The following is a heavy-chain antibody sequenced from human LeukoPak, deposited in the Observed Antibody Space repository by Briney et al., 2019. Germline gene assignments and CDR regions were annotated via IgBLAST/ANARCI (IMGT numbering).Heavy chain of an antibody. CDR3: ARGVGATSHWFDP. J-gene: IGHJ5*02. CDR2: IIPILGIA. V-gene: IGHV1-69*02. Sequence: SVKVSCKASGGTYSSYTISWVRQAPGQGLEWMGRIIPILGIANYAQKFQGRVTITADKSTCTAYMELSSLRSEDTAVYYCARGVGATSHWFDPWGQGTLVTVSS. CDR1: GGTYSSYT. D-gene: IGHD1-26*01.